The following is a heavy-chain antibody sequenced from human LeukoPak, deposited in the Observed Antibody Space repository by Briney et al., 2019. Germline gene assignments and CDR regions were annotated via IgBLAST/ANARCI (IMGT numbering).Heavy chain of an antibody. CDR3: AKGTGRYWTFFDY. V-gene: IGHV3-9*01. D-gene: IGHD1-26*01. CDR2: ISWNSGSI. J-gene: IGHJ4*02. Sequence: GGSLRLSCAASGFTFDDYAMHWVRLAPGKGMERVSGISWNSGSIDYAVSVKGRFIISRDNAKNSLYLQMNSLRPEDTALYYCAKGTGRYWTFFDYWGQGTLVIVSS. CDR1: GFTFDDYA.